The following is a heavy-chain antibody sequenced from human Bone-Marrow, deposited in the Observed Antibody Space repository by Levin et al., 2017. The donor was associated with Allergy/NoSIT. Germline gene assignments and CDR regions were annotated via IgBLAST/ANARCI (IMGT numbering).Heavy chain of an antibody. J-gene: IGHJ5*01. CDR2: IIPIFATA. CDR3: ARMSRYLRFDP. Sequence: SVKVSCKASGGTFSTYTLSWVRQAPGQGLEWMAGIIPIFATANYADKFQGRLTITADESTNTVYMELSSLRSEDTAVYYCARMSRYLRFDPWGQGTLVTVSS. V-gene: IGHV1-69*01. CDR1: GGTFSTYT. D-gene: IGHD2-2*01.